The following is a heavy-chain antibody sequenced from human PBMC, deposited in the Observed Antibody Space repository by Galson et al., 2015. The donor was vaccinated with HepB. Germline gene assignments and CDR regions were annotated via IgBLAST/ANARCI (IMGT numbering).Heavy chain of an antibody. D-gene: IGHD1-1*01. Sequence: SVKVSCKASGGSFSSYAINWVRQAPGQGLEWMGGIIPILDTANYAQKFQGRVTITADESTSTAYMELSSLRFEDTAVYYCARGSITMEGRSAFDIWGQGTMVTVSS. CDR3: ARGSITMEGRSAFDI. V-gene: IGHV1-69*13. CDR1: GGSFSSYA. CDR2: IIPILDTA. J-gene: IGHJ3*02.